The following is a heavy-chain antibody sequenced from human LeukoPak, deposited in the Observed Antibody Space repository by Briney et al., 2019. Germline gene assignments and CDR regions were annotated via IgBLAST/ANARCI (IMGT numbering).Heavy chain of an antibody. J-gene: IGHJ3*02. V-gene: IGHV3-30*02. CDR3: ARDLKKLRAFDI. CDR1: GFTFSSYG. CDR2: IRYDGSNK. D-gene: IGHD5-12*01. Sequence: GGSLRLSCAASGFTFSSYGMHWVRQAPGKGLEWVAFIRYDGSNKYYADSVKGRFTISRDNAKNSLYLQMNSLRAEDTAVYYCARDLKKLRAFDIWGQGTMVTVSS.